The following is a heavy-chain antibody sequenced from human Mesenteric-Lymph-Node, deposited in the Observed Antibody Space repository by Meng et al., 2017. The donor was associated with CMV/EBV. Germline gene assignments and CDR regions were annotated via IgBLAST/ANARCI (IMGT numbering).Heavy chain of an antibody. CDR3: AKSYTSSPRGYYFDY. Sequence: GESLKISCAASGFTFSSYWMHWVRQAPGKGLVWVSRINRDGSSTSYADSVKGRFTISRDNAKNTLYLQMSSLRAEDTALYYCAKSYTSSPRGYYFDYWGQGTLVTVSS. D-gene: IGHD6-6*01. CDR2: INRDGSST. J-gene: IGHJ4*02. CDR1: GFTFSSYW. V-gene: IGHV3-74*01.